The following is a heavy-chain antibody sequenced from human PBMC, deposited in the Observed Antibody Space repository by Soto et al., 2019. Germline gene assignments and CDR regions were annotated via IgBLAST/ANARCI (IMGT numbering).Heavy chain of an antibody. CDR1: VGSISSGGYY. Sequence: QVQLQESGPGLVKPSQTLSLTCTVSVGSISSGGYYWCWIRQHPGKGLEWIGYIYYSGDTYSNPSLKSRITMSVDTSKNQFSLKLSSVTAADTAVYLCTRGEWESYYQDYWGQGTLVTVSS. CDR2: IYYSGDT. D-gene: IGHD1-26*01. CDR3: TRGEWESYYQDY. J-gene: IGHJ4*02. V-gene: IGHV4-31*03.